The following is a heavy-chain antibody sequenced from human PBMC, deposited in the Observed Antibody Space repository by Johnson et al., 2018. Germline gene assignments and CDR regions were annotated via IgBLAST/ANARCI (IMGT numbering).Heavy chain of an antibody. CDR2: ISYDGSNK. CDR1: GFTFSSYD. J-gene: IGHJ6*03. D-gene: IGHD4-23*01. Sequence: QVQLVESGGGLVQXGRSLRLSCAASGFTFSSYDMHWVRQAPGKGLEWVAVISYDGSNKYYADSVKGRFTISRDNSKNTRYLQMNSLRAEDTAVYYCAKATKTTVVTPKTPYYYYYYMDVWGKGTTVTVSS. V-gene: IGHV3-30*18. CDR3: AKATKTTVVTPKTPYYYYYYMDV.